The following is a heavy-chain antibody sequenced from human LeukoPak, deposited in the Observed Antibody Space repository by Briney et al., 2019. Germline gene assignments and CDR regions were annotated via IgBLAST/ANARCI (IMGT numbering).Heavy chain of an antibody. CDR2: IYYSGST. D-gene: IGHD3-22*01. J-gene: IGHJ4*02. Sequence: SETLSLTCTVSGGSISSSSYYWGWIRQPPGKGLEWIGSIYYSGSTYYNPSLKSRVTISVDTSKNQFSLKLSSVTAADTAVYYCARSIPDSSGWIDYWGQGTLVTVSS. CDR1: GGSISSSSYY. CDR3: ARSIPDSSGWIDY. V-gene: IGHV4-39*07.